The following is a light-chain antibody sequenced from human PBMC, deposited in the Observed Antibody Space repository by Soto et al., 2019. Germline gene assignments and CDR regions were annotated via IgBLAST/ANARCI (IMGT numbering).Light chain of an antibody. CDR3: QQYITYST. Sequence: DIQIPQYPSTLSSSVGYTATITCRASQSISTSLAWYQQKPGKAPNLLISGASTLEEGVPSRFRGSGSGTEFTLTITSLQTDDFATYYCQQYITYSTFGQGTKV. J-gene: IGKJ1*01. V-gene: IGKV1-5*01. CDR2: GAS. CDR1: QSISTS.